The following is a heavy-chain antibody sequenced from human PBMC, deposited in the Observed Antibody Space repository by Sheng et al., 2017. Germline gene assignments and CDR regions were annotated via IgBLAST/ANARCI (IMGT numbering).Heavy chain of an antibody. V-gene: IGHV3-23*04. CDR2: ISGSGVNT. CDR3: AKVVSSAYYYFDF. D-gene: IGHD3-22*01. Sequence: EVQLVESGGGLVQPGGSLRVSCAASGFAFSSFTMNWVRQAPGKGLEWVSTISGSGVNTDYADSVKGRFTISRDNSNNTLYLKMNSLRAEDTAVYFCAKVVSSAYYYFDFWGQGTLVTVSS. CDR1: GFAFSSFT. J-gene: IGHJ4*02.